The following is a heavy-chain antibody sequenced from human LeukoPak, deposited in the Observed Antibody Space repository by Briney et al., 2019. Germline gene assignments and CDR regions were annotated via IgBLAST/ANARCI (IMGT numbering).Heavy chain of an antibody. CDR2: ISSSSSYI. CDR1: GFTFSSYS. D-gene: IGHD3-22*01. J-gene: IGHJ4*02. V-gene: IGHV3-21*01. Sequence: GGSLRLSCAASGFTFSSYSMKWVRQAPGKGLEWVSSISSSSSYIYYADSVKGRFTISRDNAKNSLYLQMNSLRAEDTAVYYCAREMTPHYYYDSSGYPHAVFDYWGQGTLVTVSS. CDR3: AREMTPHYYYDSSGYPHAVFDY.